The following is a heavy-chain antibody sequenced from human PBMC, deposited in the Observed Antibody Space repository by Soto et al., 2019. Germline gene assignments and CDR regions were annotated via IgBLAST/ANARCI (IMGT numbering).Heavy chain of an antibody. V-gene: IGHV2-5*02. D-gene: IGHD4-17*01. CDR3: AHRPTIDYGDYVWFDP. Sequence: QITLKESGPTLVKPTQTLTLTCTFSGFSLSTSAVGVGWIRQPPGKPLEWLALIYWDDDKRYSPSLKSRLTITKDTSKNQVVLTMTNMDPVDTATYYCAHRPTIDYGDYVWFDPWGQGTLVTVSS. CDR1: GFSLSTSAVG. CDR2: IYWDDDK. J-gene: IGHJ5*02.